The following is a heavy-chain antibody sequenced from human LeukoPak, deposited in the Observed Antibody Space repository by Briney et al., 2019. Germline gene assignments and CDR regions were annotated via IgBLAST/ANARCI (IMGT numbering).Heavy chain of an antibody. CDR3: ARQGYADFSSRPFDY. V-gene: IGHV4-38-2*02. CDR1: GYSISSGYY. J-gene: IGHJ4*02. D-gene: IGHD4-17*01. Sequence: SETLSLTCTVSGYSISSGYYWGWIRQPPGKGLEWIGSIYHSGSTYYNPSLKSRVTISVDTSKNQFSLKLRSVTAADTAMYYCARQGYADFSSRPFDYWGQGTLVTVS. CDR2: IYHSGST.